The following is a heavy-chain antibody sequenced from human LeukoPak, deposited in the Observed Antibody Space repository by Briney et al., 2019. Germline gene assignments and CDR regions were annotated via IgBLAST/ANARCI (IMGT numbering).Heavy chain of an antibody. CDR2: TNSDGSST. J-gene: IGHJ3*02. Sequence: GGSLRLSCAASGFTFSSYWMHWVRQAPGKGLVWVSRTNSDGSSTSYADSVKGRFTISRDNAKNTLYLQMNSLRAEDTAVYYCARDGTGYYDSSGYYPDAFDIWGQGTMVTVSS. CDR3: ARDGTGYYDSSGYYPDAFDI. V-gene: IGHV3-74*01. D-gene: IGHD3-22*01. CDR1: GFTFSSYW.